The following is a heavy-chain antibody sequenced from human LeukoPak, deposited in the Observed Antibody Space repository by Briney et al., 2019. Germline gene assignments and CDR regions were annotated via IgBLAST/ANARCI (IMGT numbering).Heavy chain of an antibody. J-gene: IGHJ4*02. D-gene: IGHD2-15*01. CDR1: GGSISIYY. CDR2: IYTSGST. V-gene: IGHV4-4*07. CDR3: AREEDCSGGSCYVVY. Sequence: KPSETLSLTCTVSGGSISIYYWSWIRQPAGKGLEWIGRIYTSGSTNYNPSLKSRVTMSVDTSKNQFSLKLSSVTAADTAVYYCAREEDCSGGSCYVVYWGQGTLVTVSS.